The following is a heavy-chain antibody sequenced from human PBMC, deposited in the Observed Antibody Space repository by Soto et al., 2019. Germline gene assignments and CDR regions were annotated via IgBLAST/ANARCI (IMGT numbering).Heavy chain of an antibody. CDR2: ISSSSSTI. Sequence: EVQLVESGGGLVQPGGSLRLSCAASGFTFSSYSMNWVRQAPGKGLEWVSYISSSSSTIYYADSVKGRFTISRDNAKNSLYLQMNSLRDEDTAVYYCARDFQLLWFGENNYYGMDVWGQGTTVTVSS. D-gene: IGHD3-10*01. CDR1: GFTFSSYS. J-gene: IGHJ6*02. V-gene: IGHV3-48*02. CDR3: ARDFQLLWFGENNYYGMDV.